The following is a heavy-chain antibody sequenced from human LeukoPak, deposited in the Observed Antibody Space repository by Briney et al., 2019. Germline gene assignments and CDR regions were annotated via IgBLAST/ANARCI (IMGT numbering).Heavy chain of an antibody. V-gene: IGHV1-18*01. J-gene: IGHJ4*02. CDR3: ARVTAMVTDFDY. CDR2: ISAYNGNT. CDR1: GYTFTNYG. D-gene: IGHD5-18*01. Sequence: ASVKVSCKASGYTFTNYGIIWVRQAPGQGLEWMGWISAYNGNTNYAQKLQGRVTMTTDTSTSTAYMELRSLRSDDTAVYYCARVTAMVTDFDYWGQGTLVTVSS.